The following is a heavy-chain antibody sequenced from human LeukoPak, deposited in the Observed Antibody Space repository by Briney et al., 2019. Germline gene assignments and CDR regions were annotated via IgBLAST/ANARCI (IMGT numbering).Heavy chain of an antibody. V-gene: IGHV1-18*01. J-gene: IGHJ6*03. CDR1: GYTFTSYG. Sequence: ASVKVSCKASGYTFTSYGISWVRQAPGQGLEWMGWISAYNGNTNYAQRLQGRVTMTTDTSTSTAYMELRSLRSDDTAVYYCARAHSSSWYGHYYYYYYMDVWGKGTTVTVSS. CDR3: ARAHSSSWYGHYYYYYYMDV. D-gene: IGHD6-13*01. CDR2: ISAYNGNT.